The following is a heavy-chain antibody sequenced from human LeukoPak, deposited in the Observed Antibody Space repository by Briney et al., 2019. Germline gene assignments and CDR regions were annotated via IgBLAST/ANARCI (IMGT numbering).Heavy chain of an antibody. CDR2: IYYSGST. J-gene: IGHJ4*02. D-gene: IGHD3-22*01. Sequence: SETLSLTCTVSGGSISSSSYYWGWIREPPGKGLEWIGSIYYSGSTYYNPSLSRGVTISVHTSKNQFSVKLSSVTAGDAAVYYCPRAQPCCYDSSGYPNWGQGTLVTVSS. CDR3: PRAQPCCYDSSGYPN. V-gene: IGHV4-39*07. CDR1: GGSISSSSYY.